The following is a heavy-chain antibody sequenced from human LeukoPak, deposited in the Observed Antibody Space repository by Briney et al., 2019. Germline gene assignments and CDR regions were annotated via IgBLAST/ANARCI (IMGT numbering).Heavy chain of an antibody. CDR1: GFTFSSYE. V-gene: IGHV3-48*03. J-gene: IGHJ4*02. D-gene: IGHD6-19*01. CDR3: ARDVRAVAGLLDY. Sequence: GGSLRLSCAASGFTFSSYEINWVRQAPGKGLEWVSYISSSSNTIYYADPVKGRFTISRDNAKNSLYLQMNSLRAEDTAVYYCARDVRAVAGLLDYWGQGTLVTVSS. CDR2: ISSSSNTI.